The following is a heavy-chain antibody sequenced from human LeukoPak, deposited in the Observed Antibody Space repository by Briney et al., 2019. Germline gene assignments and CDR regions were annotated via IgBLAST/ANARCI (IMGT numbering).Heavy chain of an antibody. D-gene: IGHD3-9*01. Sequence: PGGSLRLSCAASGFTFDDYAMHWVRQAPGKGLEWVSGISWNSGSIGYADSVKGRFTISRDNAKNSLYLQMNSLRAEDTAVYYCARDGYDILTGHGAFDIWGQGTMVTVSS. CDR3: ARDGYDILTGHGAFDI. CDR2: ISWNSGSI. CDR1: GFTFDDYA. J-gene: IGHJ3*02. V-gene: IGHV3-9*01.